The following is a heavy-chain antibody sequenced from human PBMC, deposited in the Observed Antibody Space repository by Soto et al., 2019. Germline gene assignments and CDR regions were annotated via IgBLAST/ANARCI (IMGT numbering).Heavy chain of an antibody. V-gene: IGHV4-61*08. D-gene: IGHD3-10*01. Sequence: PSETLSLTCTVSLGSVSNADHYWSWIWQPPGKGLEWIAYVYYSGGTNYNPSLKSRVTISLDTSKIQFSLKLCFVTAADTAVYYCAKGGGSLWSWGQGTLVTVSS. CDR3: AKGGGSLWS. CDR1: LGSVSNADHY. J-gene: IGHJ5*02. CDR2: VYYSGGT.